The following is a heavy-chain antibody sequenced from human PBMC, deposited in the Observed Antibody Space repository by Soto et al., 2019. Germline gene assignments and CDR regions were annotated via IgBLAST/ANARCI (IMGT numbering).Heavy chain of an antibody. Sequence: QVHLVQSGAEMKKPGASVKVSCKASGYTFSTYGITWVRQAPGQGLDWMGWINPLKGDTNSEARFQDRVTMTTDTSTRTAYMELRSLRSDDTAVYYCARVKVPAAILGAFDLWGQGTLVTVSS. J-gene: IGHJ3*01. CDR3: ARVKVPAAILGAFDL. V-gene: IGHV1-18*01. CDR2: INPLKGDT. CDR1: GYTFSTYG. D-gene: IGHD2-2*01.